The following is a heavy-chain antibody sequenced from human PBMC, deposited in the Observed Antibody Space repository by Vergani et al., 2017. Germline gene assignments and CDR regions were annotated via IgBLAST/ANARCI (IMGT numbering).Heavy chain of an antibody. CDR3: ARPMRVGTAMVWEFDL. CDR1: GYTFTSYA. D-gene: IGHD5-18*01. Sequence: QVQLVQSGAEVKKPGASVKVSCKASGYTFTSYAMHWVRQAPGQRLEWMGWINAGNGNTKYSQKFQGRVTITADKSTSTAYMELSSLRSEDTAVYYCARPMRVGTAMVWEFDLWGRGTLVTVSS. V-gene: IGHV1-3*01. CDR2: INAGNGNT. J-gene: IGHJ2*01.